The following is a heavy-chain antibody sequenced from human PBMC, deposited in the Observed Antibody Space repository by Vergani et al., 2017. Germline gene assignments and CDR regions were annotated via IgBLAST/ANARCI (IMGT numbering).Heavy chain of an antibody. Sequence: QVQLQQWGAGLLKPSETLSLTCAVYGGSFSGYYWSWIRQPPGKGLEWIGEINHSGSTNYNPSLKSRVPISVDTSKNQFSLKLSSVTAADTAVYYCARGIAADLTRGAFDIWGQGTMVTVSS. D-gene: IGHD6-13*01. V-gene: IGHV4-34*01. CDR3: ARGIAADLTRGAFDI. J-gene: IGHJ3*02. CDR1: GGSFSGYY. CDR2: INHSGST.